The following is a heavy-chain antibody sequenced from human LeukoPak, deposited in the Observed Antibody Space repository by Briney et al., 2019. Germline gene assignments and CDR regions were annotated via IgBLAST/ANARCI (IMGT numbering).Heavy chain of an antibody. CDR3: AKDHVSFAETGRVSAATIDY. CDR2: ISGSGGST. J-gene: IGHJ4*02. Sequence: GGSLRLSCAASGFTFSSYAMSWVRQAPGKGLEWVSAISGSGGSTYYADSVKGRFTISRDNSKNTLYLQMNSLRAEDTAVYYCAKDHVSFAETGRVSAATIDYWGQGTLVTVSS. CDR1: GFTFSSYA. D-gene: IGHD2-2*01. V-gene: IGHV3-23*01.